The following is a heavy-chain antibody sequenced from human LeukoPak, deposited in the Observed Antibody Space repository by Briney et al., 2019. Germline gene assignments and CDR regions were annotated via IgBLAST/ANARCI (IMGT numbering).Heavy chain of an antibody. Sequence: GGSLRLSCAASGFTFSSYSMNWVRQTPGKGLEWVSSISWSSGSIGYADSVKGRFTISRDNGKNSLYLQMNSLRAEDTALYYCAKDRRSYFSGMDVWGQGTTVTVSS. CDR1: GFTFSSYS. CDR3: AKDRRSYFSGMDV. V-gene: IGHV3-9*01. J-gene: IGHJ6*02. CDR2: ISWSSGSI. D-gene: IGHD1-14*01.